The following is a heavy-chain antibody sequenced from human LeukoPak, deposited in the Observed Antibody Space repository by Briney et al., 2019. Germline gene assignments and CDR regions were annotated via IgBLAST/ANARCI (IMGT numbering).Heavy chain of an antibody. Sequence: PSETLSLTCTVSGGSINRYYWNWLRQPPGKPLEWIGHIYYSGNTKYNPSLNSRVTISIDTSQNQFSLKLSSVSAADTAVYYCARHGRCSSGPCPTGRWFDSWGQGTLVTVSS. V-gene: IGHV4-59*08. J-gene: IGHJ5*01. CDR2: IYYSGNT. CDR1: GGSINRYY. CDR3: ARHGRCSSGPCPTGRWFDS. D-gene: IGHD3-22*01.